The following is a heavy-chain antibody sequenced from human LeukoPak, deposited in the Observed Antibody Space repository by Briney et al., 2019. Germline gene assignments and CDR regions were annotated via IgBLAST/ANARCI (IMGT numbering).Heavy chain of an antibody. CDR2: IYYIVNTSGST. J-gene: IGHJ5*02. D-gene: IGHD3-10*01. Sequence: SETLSLTCTVAGDSISSHYWSWIRQPPGKGLEWIGYIYYIVNTSGSTNYNPSLKSRVTISVETSKNQFSLKLKSVTAADTAVYYCARGGYYGSGNDFRFDPWGQGTLVTVSS. V-gene: IGHV4-59*11. CDR3: ARGGYYGSGNDFRFDP. CDR1: GDSISSHY.